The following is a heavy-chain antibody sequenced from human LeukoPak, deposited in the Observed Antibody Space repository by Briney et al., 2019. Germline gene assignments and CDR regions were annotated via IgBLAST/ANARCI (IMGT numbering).Heavy chain of an antibody. Sequence: SETLSLTCTVSGESISGFYWTWIRQPPGKGLEWIGYIYYSGSTNYNPSLKSRVTISVDTSKNQFSLKLSSVTAADTAVYYCARDAYYYDSSGYFRFDYWGQGTLVTVSS. CDR1: GESISGFY. CDR2: IYYSGST. CDR3: ARDAYYYDSSGYFRFDY. J-gene: IGHJ4*02. V-gene: IGHV4-59*12. D-gene: IGHD3-22*01.